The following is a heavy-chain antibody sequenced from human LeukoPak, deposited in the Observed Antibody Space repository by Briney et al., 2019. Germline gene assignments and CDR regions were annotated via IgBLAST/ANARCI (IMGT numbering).Heavy chain of an antibody. CDR1: GFTVSSNY. CDR2: IYSGGST. J-gene: IGHJ4*02. D-gene: IGHD3-10*01. Sequence: GGSLRLSCAASGFTVSSNYMSWVRQAPGKGLEWVSVIYSGGSTYYADSVKGRFTISRDNSKNTLYLQMNSLRAEDTAVYYCAKGGYYGSGSYHNVPTFDYWGQGTLVTVSS. CDR3: AKGGYYGSGSYHNVPTFDY. V-gene: IGHV3-53*01.